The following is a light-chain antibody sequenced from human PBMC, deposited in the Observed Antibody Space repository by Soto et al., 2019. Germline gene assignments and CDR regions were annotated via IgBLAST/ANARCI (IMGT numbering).Light chain of an antibody. CDR3: QQYDSYSLT. CDR2: GAS. CDR1: QSVTSTQ. Sequence: EIVLPQSPGTLSLSPGERATLSCRASQSVTSTQLAWYQQKLGQAPRLVIYGASSRATGIPDTISGSGSGTDFTLTISRLEPEDFAVYYCQQYDSYSLTFGGGTKVDI. J-gene: IGKJ4*01. V-gene: IGKV3-20*01.